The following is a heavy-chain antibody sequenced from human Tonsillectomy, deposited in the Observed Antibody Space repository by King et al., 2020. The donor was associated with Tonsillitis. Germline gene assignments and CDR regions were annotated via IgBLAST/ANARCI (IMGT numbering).Heavy chain of an antibody. CDR1: EFTFSNYA. Sequence: VQLVESGGGLVQPGGSLRLSCAASEFTFSNYAMIWVRPAPGKGLEWVSAISGSGGSTSYADSVKGRFTISRDNSKNTRYLQMNSLRAEDTAVYYCAKDTNGDYVGAFDFWGQGTMVTVSS. CDR3: AKDTNGDYVGAFDF. V-gene: IGHV3-23*04. D-gene: IGHD4-17*01. CDR2: ISGSGGST. J-gene: IGHJ3*01.